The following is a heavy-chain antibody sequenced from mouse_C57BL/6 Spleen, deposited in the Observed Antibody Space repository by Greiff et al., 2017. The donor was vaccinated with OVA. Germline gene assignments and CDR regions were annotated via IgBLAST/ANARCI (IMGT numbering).Heavy chain of an antibody. CDR2: INPYNGGT. V-gene: IGHV1-19*01. CDR1: GYTFTNYY. J-gene: IGHJ2*01. CDR3: ARDGSSSTTFDY. D-gene: IGHD1-1*01. Sequence: EVQLQQSGPVLVKPGASVKMSCKASGYTFTNYYMNWVKQSHGKSLEWIGVINPYNGGTSYNQKFKGKATLTVDKSSSTAYMELNSLTSEDSAVYYCARDGSSSTTFDYWGQGTTLTVSS.